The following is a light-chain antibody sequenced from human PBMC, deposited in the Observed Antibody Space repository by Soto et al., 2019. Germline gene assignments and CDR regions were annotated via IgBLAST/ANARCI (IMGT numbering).Light chain of an antibody. J-gene: IGKJ1*01. Sequence: DIQMTQSPSSLSASVGDRVTITCRASQSINWYLNWYQQKPGKAPNLLIYAASSLQSGVPSSFSGSGSGTDFTLTISSLQSEDFATYYCQQHYITPWTFGQGTKV. CDR3: QQHYITPWT. V-gene: IGKV1-39*01. CDR2: AAS. CDR1: QSINWY.